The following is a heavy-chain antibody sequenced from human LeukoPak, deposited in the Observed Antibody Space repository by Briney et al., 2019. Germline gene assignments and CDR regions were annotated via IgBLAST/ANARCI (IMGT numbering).Heavy chain of an antibody. CDR3: ARDVVDGDAFDI. Sequence: SETLSLTCTVSGGSVSSGSYYWGWIRQPPGRGLEWIGYIYYSGSTNYNPSLKGRVTISVDTSENQFSLKLSSVTAADTAVYYCARDVVDGDAFDIWGQGTMVTVSS. D-gene: IGHD2-15*01. CDR2: IYYSGST. V-gene: IGHV4-61*01. CDR1: GGSVSSGSYY. J-gene: IGHJ3*02.